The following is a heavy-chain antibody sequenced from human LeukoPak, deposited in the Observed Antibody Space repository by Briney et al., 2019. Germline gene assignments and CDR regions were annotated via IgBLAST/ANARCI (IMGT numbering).Heavy chain of an antibody. D-gene: IGHD6-13*01. CDR3: AGYSSSPFYYYYYGMDV. J-gene: IGHJ6*02. CDR1: GGTLSSYA. CDR2: IIPIFGTA. V-gene: IGHV1-69*13. Sequence: ASVKVSCKASGGTLSSYAISWVRQAPGQGLEWMGGIIPIFGTANYAQKFQGRVTITADESTSTAYMELSSLRSEDTAVYYCAGYSSSPFYYYYYGMDVWGQGTTVTVCS.